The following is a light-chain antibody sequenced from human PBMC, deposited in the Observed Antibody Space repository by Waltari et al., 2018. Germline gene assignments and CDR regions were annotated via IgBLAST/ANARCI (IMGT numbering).Light chain of an antibody. J-gene: IGKJ5*01. CDR1: QSVSTY. CDR3: QQRSNWPSIT. V-gene: IGKV3-11*01. Sequence: DIVLTQSPATLSLSPGARATLSCRASQSVSTYLAWYQQKPGQAPRLLIYDASNRATGIPARFSGSGSGTDFTLTISSLEPEDFAVYYCQQRSNWPSITFGQGTRLEIK. CDR2: DAS.